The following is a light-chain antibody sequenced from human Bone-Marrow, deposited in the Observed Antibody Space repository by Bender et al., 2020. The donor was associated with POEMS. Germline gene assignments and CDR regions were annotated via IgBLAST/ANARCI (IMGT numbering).Light chain of an antibody. Sequence: SYELTQPSSVSVSPGQTAIITCSGDKLENKYVSWYQQKSGQSPVLVIYQDKKRPSGIPERFSGSNSGNTATLRIGGTQAADEADYYCQAWDSGTHVFGPGAKVSVL. CDR3: QAWDSGTHV. J-gene: IGLJ1*01. CDR2: QDK. CDR1: KLENKY. V-gene: IGLV3-1*01.